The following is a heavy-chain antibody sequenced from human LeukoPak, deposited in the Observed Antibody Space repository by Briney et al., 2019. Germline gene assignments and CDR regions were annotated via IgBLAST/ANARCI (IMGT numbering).Heavy chain of an antibody. CDR2: IIPIFGTA. V-gene: IGHV1-69*05. Sequence: SVKVSRKASGGTLSSYAISWVRQAPGQGVEWMGRIIPIFGTANYAQKFQGRVTITTDESTSTAYMELSSQRSEDTAVYYCARDRCSSTRCHLWDYFDYWRRGTLVSVSS. D-gene: IGHD2-2*01. CDR1: GGTLSSYA. J-gene: IGHJ4*02. CDR3: ARDRCSSTRCHLWDYFDY.